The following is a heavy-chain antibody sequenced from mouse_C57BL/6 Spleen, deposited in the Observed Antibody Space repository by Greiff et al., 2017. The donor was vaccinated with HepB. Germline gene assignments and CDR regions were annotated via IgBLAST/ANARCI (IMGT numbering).Heavy chain of an antibody. V-gene: IGHV1-4*01. CDR3: ASSYDYDPFAY. D-gene: IGHD2-4*01. J-gene: IGHJ3*01. CDR2: INPSSGYT. CDR1: GYTFTSYT. Sequence: QVQLQQSGAELARPGASVKMSCKASGYTFTSYTMHWVKQRPGQGLEWIGYINPSSGYTKYNQKFKDKATLTADKSSSTAYMQLSSLTSEDSAVYYCASSYDYDPFAYWGQGTLVTVSA.